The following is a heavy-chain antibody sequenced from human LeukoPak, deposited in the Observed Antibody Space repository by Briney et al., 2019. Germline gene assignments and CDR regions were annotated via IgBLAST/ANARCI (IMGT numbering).Heavy chain of an antibody. CDR1: GGSISSGSYY. CDR3: ARVHRRGFGEIFIDY. J-gene: IGHJ4*02. Sequence: PSETLSLTCTVSGGSISSGSYYWSWIRQPAGKGLEWIGRIYTSGSPNYNPSLKSRVTMSVDTSNNQFSLKLTSVTAADTAIYYCARVHRRGFGEIFIDYWGQGTLVTVSS. CDR2: IYTSGSP. V-gene: IGHV4-61*02. D-gene: IGHD3-10*01.